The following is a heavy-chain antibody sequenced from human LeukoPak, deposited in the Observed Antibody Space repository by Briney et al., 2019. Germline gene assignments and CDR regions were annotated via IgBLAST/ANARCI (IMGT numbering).Heavy chain of an antibody. D-gene: IGHD6-19*01. V-gene: IGHV3-23*01. J-gene: IGHJ6*03. CDR1: GFTLSSYG. CDR3: AKEGIAVADYYYYYMDV. Sequence: QPGVSVRLSCAASGFTLSSYGMICLRQAPGRAREWVSPISGSGGSTYYADSVKGRFTISRDNSKNTLYLQMNSLRAEDTAVYYCAKEGIAVADYYYYYMDVWGKGTTVTISS. CDR2: ISGSGGST.